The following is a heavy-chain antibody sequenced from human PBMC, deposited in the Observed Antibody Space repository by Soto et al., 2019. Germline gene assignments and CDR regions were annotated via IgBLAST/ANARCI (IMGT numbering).Heavy chain of an antibody. V-gene: IGHV4-61*01. CDR2: IYHSGYT. D-gene: IGHD5-12*01. Sequence: SETLSLTCTVSGGSVSSDSYYWGWIRQPPGKGLDWIGHIYHSGYTSYNPSLKSRVTISIDTSKNQFFLKLSSVTAADTAVYYCARAGHMATPSDYWGQGTLVTVSS. CDR1: GGSVSSDSYY. J-gene: IGHJ4*02. CDR3: ARAGHMATPSDY.